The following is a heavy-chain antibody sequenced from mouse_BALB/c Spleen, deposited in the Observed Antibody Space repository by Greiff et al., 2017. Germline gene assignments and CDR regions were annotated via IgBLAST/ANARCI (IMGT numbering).Heavy chain of an antibody. CDR1: GFTFSSYA. CDR2: ISSGGST. V-gene: IGHV5-6-5*01. J-gene: IGHJ2*01. Sequence: EVKLEESGGGLVKPGGSLKLSCAASGFTFSSYAMSWVRQTPEKRLEWVASISSGGSTYYPDSVKGRFTISRENARNILYLQMSSLRSEDTAKYYCAREEYIDYWGQGTTLTVSS. CDR3: AREEYIDY.